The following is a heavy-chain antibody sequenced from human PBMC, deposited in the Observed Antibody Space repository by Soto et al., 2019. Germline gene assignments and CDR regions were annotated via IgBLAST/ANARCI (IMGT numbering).Heavy chain of an antibody. CDR1: GGTFSNYA. V-gene: IGHV1-69*13. J-gene: IGHJ4*02. D-gene: IGHD3-10*01. CDR3: ARDSGGPGRYFDY. CDR2: IIPIFGTT. Sequence: GASVKVSCKASGGTFSNYAISWVRQAPGQGLEWMGGIIPIFGTTNYAQKFQGRVTITADESTSTAYMKLSSLRSQDTAVYYCARDSGGPGRYFDYWGQGTQVTVSS.